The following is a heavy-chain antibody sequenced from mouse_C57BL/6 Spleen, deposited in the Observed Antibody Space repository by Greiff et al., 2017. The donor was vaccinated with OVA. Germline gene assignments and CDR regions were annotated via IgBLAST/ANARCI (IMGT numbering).Heavy chain of an antibody. V-gene: IGHV1-62-2*01. J-gene: IGHJ1*03. CDR2: FYPGSGSI. CDR1: GYTFTEYT. D-gene: IGHD1-1*01. Sequence: QVQLQQSGAELVKPGASVKLSCKASGYTFTEYTIHWVKQRSGQGLEWIGWFYPGSGSIKYHEKFKDKATLTADKSSSTVYMELSRLTSEDSAVYFCARQNLYCGSSYGYFDVWGTGTTVTVSS. CDR3: ARQNLYCGSSYGYFDV.